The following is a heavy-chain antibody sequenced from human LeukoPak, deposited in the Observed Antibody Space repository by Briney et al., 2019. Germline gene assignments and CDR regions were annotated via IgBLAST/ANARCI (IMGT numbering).Heavy chain of an antibody. CDR2: IYYSGST. J-gene: IGHJ4*02. Sequence: PSETLSLTCTVSGGSISSGGYYWSWIRQHPGKGLEWIGYIYYSGSTYYNPSLKSRVTISVDTSKNQFSLKLSSVTAADTAVYYCARETMVRGYYFNYWGQGTLVTVSS. CDR1: GGSISSGGYY. CDR3: ARETMVRGYYFNY. D-gene: IGHD3-10*01. V-gene: IGHV4-31*03.